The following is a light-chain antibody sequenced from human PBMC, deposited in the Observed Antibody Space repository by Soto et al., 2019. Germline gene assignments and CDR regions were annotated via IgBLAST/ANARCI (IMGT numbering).Light chain of an antibody. CDR1: QSVNNYY. V-gene: IGKV3-20*01. CDR3: QQYCSSPT. Sequence: IVLTQSPDTLSLSPGERATLSCGASQSVNNYYLAWYQQKPGQAPRLLIYDASTRATGIPDKFSGSGSGTDFTLTISRLEPEDFAVYYCQQYCSSPTFGQGTKVEIK. CDR2: DAS. J-gene: IGKJ1*01.